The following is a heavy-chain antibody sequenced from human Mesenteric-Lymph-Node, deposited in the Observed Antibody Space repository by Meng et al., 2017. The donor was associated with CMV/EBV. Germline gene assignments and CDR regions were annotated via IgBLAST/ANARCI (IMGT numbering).Heavy chain of an antibody. J-gene: IGHJ6*02. Sequence: GGSLRLSCAASGFTFSSYEMNWVRQAPGKGLEWVSYISSSGSTIYYADSVKGRFTISRDNAKNSLYLQMNSLRAEDTAVYYCARVHSNYYYGMDVWGQGTTVTVSS. V-gene: IGHV3-48*03. CDR3: ARVHSNYYYGMDV. D-gene: IGHD4-11*01. CDR2: ISSSGSTI. CDR1: GFTFSSYE.